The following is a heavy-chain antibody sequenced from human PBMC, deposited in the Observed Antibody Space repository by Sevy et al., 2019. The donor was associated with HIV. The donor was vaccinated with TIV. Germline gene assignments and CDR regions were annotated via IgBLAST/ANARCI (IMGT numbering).Heavy chain of an antibody. Sequence: SETLSLTCTVSGGSISSYYWSWIRQPPGKGLEWIGYIYYSGSSNYNRSLKSRVTISVDTSKNQFSLKLSSVTAADTAVYYCARVGTVTWDYYYGMDVWGHGTTVTVSS. CDR1: GGSISSYY. D-gene: IGHD4-4*01. CDR3: ARVGTVTWDYYYGMDV. V-gene: IGHV4-59*01. J-gene: IGHJ6*02. CDR2: IYYSGSS.